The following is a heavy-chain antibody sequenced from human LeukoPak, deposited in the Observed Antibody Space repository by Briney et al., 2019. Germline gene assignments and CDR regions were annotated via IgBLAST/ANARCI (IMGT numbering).Heavy chain of an antibody. CDR3: ARALSIAAAGAAFDY. CDR1: GFTFSSYS. Sequence: GGSLRLSCAASGFTFSSYSMNWVRQAPGKGLEWVSSISSSSSYIYYADSVKGRFTISRDNAKNSLYLQMNSLRAEDTAVYYCARALSIAAAGAAFDYWGQGTLVTVSS. D-gene: IGHD6-13*01. V-gene: IGHV3-21*01. CDR2: ISSSSSYI. J-gene: IGHJ4*02.